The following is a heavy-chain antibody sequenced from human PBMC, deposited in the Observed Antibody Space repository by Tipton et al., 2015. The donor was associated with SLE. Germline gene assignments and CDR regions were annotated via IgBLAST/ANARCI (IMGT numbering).Heavy chain of an antibody. CDR1: GFTFSSYG. J-gene: IGHJ2*01. D-gene: IGHD6-13*01. Sequence: SLRLSCAASGFTFSSYGMHWVRQAPGKGLEWVAVIWYDGSNKYYADSVKGRFIISRDNSKNTLYLQMNSLRAEDTAVYYCAREGSAAGGYFDLWGRGTLVTAYS. CDR2: IWYDGSNK. CDR3: AREGSAAGGYFDL. V-gene: IGHV3-33*08.